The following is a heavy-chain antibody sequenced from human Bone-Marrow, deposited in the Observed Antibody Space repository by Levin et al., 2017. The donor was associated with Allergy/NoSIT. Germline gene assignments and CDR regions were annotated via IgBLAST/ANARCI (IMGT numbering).Heavy chain of an antibody. V-gene: IGHV3-74*01. CDR2: IFSDGINT. CDR3: VRDQTSAADNVFDV. D-gene: IGHD6-25*01. Sequence: PGGSLRLSCAASGFTFSNHWMHWVRQVPGRGLLWVSRIFSDGINTNYADPVKGRFTISRDNAKNILYLHMTSLRAEDTAVYYCVRDQTSAADNVFDVWGQGTLVTVSS. J-gene: IGHJ3*01. CDR1: GFTFSNHW.